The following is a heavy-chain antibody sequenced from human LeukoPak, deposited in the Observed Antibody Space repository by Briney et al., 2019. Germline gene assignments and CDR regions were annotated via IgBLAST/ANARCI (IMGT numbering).Heavy chain of an antibody. J-gene: IGHJ4*02. Sequence: PLETLSLTCAVYGGSFSGYYWSWIRQPPGKGLEWIGEINHSGSTNYNPSLKSRVTISVDTSKNQFSLKLSSVTAADTAVYYCAVPSSWYYFDYWGQGTLVTVSS. CDR2: INHSGST. CDR3: AVPSSWYYFDY. D-gene: IGHD6-13*01. CDR1: GGSFSGYY. V-gene: IGHV4-34*01.